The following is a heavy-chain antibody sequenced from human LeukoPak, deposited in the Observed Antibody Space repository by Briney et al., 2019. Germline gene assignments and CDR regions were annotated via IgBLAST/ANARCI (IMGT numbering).Heavy chain of an antibody. CDR2: IIPIFGTA. CDR3: AREMNYCSGGSCYPGYFDY. Sequence: GGSLRLSCAASGFTFSSYAISWVRQAPGQGLEWMGGIIPIFGTANYAQKFQGRVTITADESTSTAYMELSSLRSEDTAVYYCAREMNYCSGGSCYPGYFDYWGQGTLVTVSS. V-gene: IGHV1-69*01. CDR1: GFTFSSYA. D-gene: IGHD2-15*01. J-gene: IGHJ4*02.